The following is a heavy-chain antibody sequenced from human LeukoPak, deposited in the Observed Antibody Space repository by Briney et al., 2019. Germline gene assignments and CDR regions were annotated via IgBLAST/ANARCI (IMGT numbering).Heavy chain of an antibody. CDR3: ARGRAARGNWFDP. V-gene: IGHV4-34*01. Sequence: SETLSLTCTVSGGSISSYYRSWIRQPPGKGLEWVGAINHSGSTNYNPSLKSRVTISVDTSKNQFSLKLSSVTAADTAVYFCARGRAARGNWFDPWGQGTLVTVSS. D-gene: IGHD6-6*01. CDR1: GGSISSYY. CDR2: INHSGST. J-gene: IGHJ5*02.